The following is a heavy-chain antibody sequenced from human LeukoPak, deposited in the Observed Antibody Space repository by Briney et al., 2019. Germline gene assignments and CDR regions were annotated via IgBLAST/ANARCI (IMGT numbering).Heavy chain of an antibody. CDR1: GGSISSSSYY. V-gene: IGHV4-39*07. CDR3: ARDSGSGWPY. D-gene: IGHD6-19*01. J-gene: IGHJ4*02. CDR2: IYYSGST. Sequence: PSETLSLTCTVSGGSISSSSYYWGWIRQPPGKGLEWIGSIYYSGSTYYNPSLKSRVTISVDTSKNQFSLKLSSVTAADTAVYYCARDSGSGWPYWGQGTLVTVSS.